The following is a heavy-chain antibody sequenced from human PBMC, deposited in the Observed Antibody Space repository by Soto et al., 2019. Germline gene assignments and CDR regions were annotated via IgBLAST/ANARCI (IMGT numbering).Heavy chain of an antibody. CDR3: ARAGYDSRDYYSDAFDI. V-gene: IGHV4-59*01. J-gene: IGHJ3*02. CDR1: GGSMSPYY. D-gene: IGHD3-22*01. Sequence: SETLSLTCTVSGGSMSPYYWSWIRQAPGVGLEWIAYVYYSGYTHYNPSLKSRVTISVDTSKNQFSLKLTSVTAADTAVYYCARAGYDSRDYYSDAFDIWGQGSMVTVSS. CDR2: VYYSGYT.